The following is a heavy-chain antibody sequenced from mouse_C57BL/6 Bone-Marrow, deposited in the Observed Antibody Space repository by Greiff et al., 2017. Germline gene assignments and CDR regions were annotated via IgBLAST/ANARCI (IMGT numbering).Heavy chain of an antibody. D-gene: IGHD2-10*02. Sequence: EVQVVESGGGLVQPKGSLKLSCAASGFSFNTYAMNWVRQAPGKGLEWVARIRSKSNNYATYYADSLKDRFTISRDDSESMLYLQMNNLKTEDTAMYYCVGSIYYYAMDYWGQGTSVTVSS. CDR2: IRSKSNNYAT. CDR3: VGSIYYYAMDY. J-gene: IGHJ4*01. V-gene: IGHV10-1*01. CDR1: GFSFNTYA.